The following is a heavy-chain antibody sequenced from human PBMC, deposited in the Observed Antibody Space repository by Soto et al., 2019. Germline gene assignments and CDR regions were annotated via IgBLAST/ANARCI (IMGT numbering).Heavy chain of an antibody. V-gene: IGHV5-51*01. J-gene: IGHJ3*02. D-gene: IGHD2-15*01. CDR2: FYSGYSHT. Sequence: GESLKISCKGSGYSFTSYWIGSVRQMPGKDRGVIGSFYSGYSHTRSRPSFQGKVAISADTSISTACLQWSSLKAADTVMNYCVRFVVVERAGSPGYVDIRGPGAMVT. CDR1: GYSFTSYW. CDR3: VRFVVVERAGSPGYVDI.